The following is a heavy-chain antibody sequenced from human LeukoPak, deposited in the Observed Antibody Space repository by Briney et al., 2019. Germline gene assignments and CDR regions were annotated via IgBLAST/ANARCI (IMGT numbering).Heavy chain of an antibody. CDR3: ARVIRGGVDY. Sequence: GGSLRLSCAASGFTVSSYYMSWVRQAPGKGLEWVSVIYSGGGTYYADSVRGRFTISRDKSKNTLDLQMNSLRVEDTAVYYGARVIRGGVDYWGQGTLVTASS. J-gene: IGHJ4*02. V-gene: IGHV3-53*01. D-gene: IGHD3-10*01. CDR2: IYSGGGT. CDR1: GFTVSSYY.